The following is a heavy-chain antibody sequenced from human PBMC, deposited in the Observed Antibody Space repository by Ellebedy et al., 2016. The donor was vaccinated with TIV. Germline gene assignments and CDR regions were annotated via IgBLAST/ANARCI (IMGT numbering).Heavy chain of an antibody. CDR3: ARHYIGDPFDY. V-gene: IGHV4-59*08. Sequence: MPGGSLRLSCTVSGGSISSYYWSWIRQPPGKELEWIGYIYNSGNTNYNPSLKSRVTISVDTSKNQFSLKLRSVTATDTAVYYCARHYIGDPFDYWGQGTLVTVSS. CDR2: IYNSGNT. CDR1: GGSISSYY. J-gene: IGHJ4*02. D-gene: IGHD4-17*01.